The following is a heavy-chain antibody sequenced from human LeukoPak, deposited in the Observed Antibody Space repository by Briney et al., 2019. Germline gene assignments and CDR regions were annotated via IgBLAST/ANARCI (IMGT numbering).Heavy chain of an antibody. CDR2: ISGSGGST. CDR1: GFTFFDYG. V-gene: IGHV3-23*01. Sequence: GGSPRLSCAASGFTFFDYGMTWVRQAPGQGLDWVSSISGSGGSTYYADSVTGRFTISRDNSKNTLYLQMNSLRAEDTAVYYCAKGRYISGWYEVDYWGQGTLVTVSS. CDR3: AKGRYISGWYEVDY. D-gene: IGHD6-19*01. J-gene: IGHJ4*02.